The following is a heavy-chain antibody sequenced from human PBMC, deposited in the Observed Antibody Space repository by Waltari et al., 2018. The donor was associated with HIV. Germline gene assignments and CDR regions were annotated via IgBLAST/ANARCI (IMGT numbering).Heavy chain of an antibody. J-gene: IGHJ3*01. D-gene: IGHD1-26*01. Sequence: QVYVVESGGGVVQPGGSLRLSCTASGFNLKTYDIHWVRQAPGRGLEWVAGIRFDGSKEYYGDSVKGRFIISRDNSKNAIFLEMTTLRLEDTAKYRCVKDEAPGRYAIFDIWGQGTMVTVS. V-gene: IGHV3-30*02. CDR1: GFNLKTYD. CDR3: VKDEAPGRYAIFDI. CDR2: IRFDGSKE.